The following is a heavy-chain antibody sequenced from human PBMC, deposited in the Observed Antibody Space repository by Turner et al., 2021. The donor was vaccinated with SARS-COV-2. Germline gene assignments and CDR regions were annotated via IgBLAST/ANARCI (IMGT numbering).Heavy chain of an antibody. CDR2: IRQDGTEL. J-gene: IGHJ6*02. Sequence: EVQLVETGGGLIQPGGSLRLSCAASGFTVSSNYMSWVRQAPGKGLEWVANIRQDGTELYYVDSVKGRFTISRDNAKNTLYLQMNSLRAEDTALYYCARANSGSYYYGMDVWGQGTTVTVSS. CDR3: ARANSGSYYYGMDV. CDR1: GFTVSSNY. D-gene: IGHD1-26*01. V-gene: IGHV3-7*01.